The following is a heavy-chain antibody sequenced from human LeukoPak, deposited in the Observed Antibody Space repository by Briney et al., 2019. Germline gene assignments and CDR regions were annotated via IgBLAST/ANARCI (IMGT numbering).Heavy chain of an antibody. CDR2: ISGSGGST. CDR1: GFTFSSYA. J-gene: IGHJ4*02. V-gene: IGHV3-23*01. CDR3: AKDTLTIFGVVTYFGY. D-gene: IGHD3-3*01. Sequence: GGSLRLSCAASGFTFSSYAMSWVRQAPGKGLEWVSAISGSGGSTYYADSVKGRFTISRDNSKNTLYLQMNSLRAEDTAVYYCAKDTLTIFGVVTYFGYWGQGTLVTVSS.